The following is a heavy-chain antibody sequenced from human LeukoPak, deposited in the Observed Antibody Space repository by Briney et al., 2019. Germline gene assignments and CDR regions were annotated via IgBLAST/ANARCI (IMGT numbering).Heavy chain of an antibody. CDR3: AREYYYDSSGYYGPYYYGMDV. CDR2: INHSGST. Sequence: PSETLSLTCAVYGGSFSGCYWSWIRQSPGKGLEWIGEINHSGSTNYNPSLKSRVTISVDTSKNQFSLKLSSVTAADTAVYYCAREYYYDSSGYYGPYYYGMDVWAKGPRSPSP. J-gene: IGHJ6*02. V-gene: IGHV4-34*01. D-gene: IGHD3-22*01. CDR1: GGSFSGCY.